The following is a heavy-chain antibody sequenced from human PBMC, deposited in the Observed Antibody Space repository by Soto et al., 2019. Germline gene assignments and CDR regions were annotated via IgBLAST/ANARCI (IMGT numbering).Heavy chain of an antibody. J-gene: IGHJ5*02. CDR3: ARIESIARNWFDP. V-gene: IGHV5-10-1*01. CDR1: GFSFTSYW. Sequence: GESLKISCKGSGFSFTSYWISWVRQMPGKGLEWMGNIDPVDSYANYSPSFQGHVTFSVDTSISTAYLQWSSLKASDTAMYFCARIESIARNWFDPWGQGTLVTVSS. D-gene: IGHD6-13*01. CDR2: IDPVDSYA.